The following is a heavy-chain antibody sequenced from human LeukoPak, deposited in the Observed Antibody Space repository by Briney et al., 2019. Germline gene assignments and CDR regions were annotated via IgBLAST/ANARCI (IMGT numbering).Heavy chain of an antibody. V-gene: IGHV4-39*01. CDR1: GGSISSSTYY. J-gene: IGHJ5*02. D-gene: IGHD5-12*01. Sequence: SETLSLTCTVSGGSISSSTYYWGWIRQPPGKGLVWIGTIYYSGSTYYNPSLKSRVTISVDTSKNQFSLNLNSVTAADTAVYYCARLVAVATNRFDPWGQGTLVTVSS. CDR2: IYYSGST. CDR3: ARLVAVATNRFDP.